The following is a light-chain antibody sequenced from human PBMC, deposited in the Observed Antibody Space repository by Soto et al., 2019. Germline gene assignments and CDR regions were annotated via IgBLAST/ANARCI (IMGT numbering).Light chain of an antibody. CDR1: QSVSSSY. V-gene: IGKV3D-20*02. Sequence: IVLTQSPATLSLSPGERATLSCRASQSVSSSYLAWYQQKPGQAPRLLIYGASSRATGIPDRFSGSGSGTDFTLTISSLEPEDFAVYYCQQRSDWPITFGQGTRLETK. CDR3: QQRSDWPIT. J-gene: IGKJ5*01. CDR2: GAS.